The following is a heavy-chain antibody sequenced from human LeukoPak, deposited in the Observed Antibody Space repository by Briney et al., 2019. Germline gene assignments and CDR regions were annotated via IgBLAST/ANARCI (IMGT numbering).Heavy chain of an antibody. CDR1: GFTLTNYG. Sequence: GGSLRLSCTASGFTLTNYGIQWVRQAPGKGLEWVAFIGYDGTTKYFGASVKGRFTISRDTSKNTVYLQMNTLRLEDTAVYYCAKDVRGDGHRYFHYWGQGTLVTVSS. CDR2: IGYDGTTK. CDR3: AKDVRGDGHRYFHY. D-gene: IGHD5-24*01. J-gene: IGHJ4*02. V-gene: IGHV3-30*02.